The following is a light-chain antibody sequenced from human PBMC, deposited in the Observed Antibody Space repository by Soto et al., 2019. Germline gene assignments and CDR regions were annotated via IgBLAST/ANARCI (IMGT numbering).Light chain of an antibody. CDR1: SSDVGGYNS. CDR2: NVS. J-gene: IGLJ1*01. V-gene: IGLV2-14*03. CDR3: SSYTSSSTYV. Sequence: QSALAQPASVSGSPGQSITISCTGTSSDVGGYNSVSWYQQHPGKAPKLMIYNVSNRPSGISDRFSGSRSGNTASLTISGLQAEDEADYYCSSYTSSSTYVFGNGTKVXXL.